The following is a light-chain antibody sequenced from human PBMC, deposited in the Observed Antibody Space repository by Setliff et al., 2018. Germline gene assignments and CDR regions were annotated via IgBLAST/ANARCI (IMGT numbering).Light chain of an antibody. CDR2: XXS. Sequence: QSALTQPASASGSPGQSITISCTGNSSDVGGYNYXXXXXXXXXXXXXXXXXXXSXXXXGVSNRFSGSKSGNTASLTISGLQAEDEADYYCSSYTSGSTQVFGTGTKVTVL. V-gene: IGLV2-14*01. CDR1: SSDVGGYNY. J-gene: IGLJ1*01. CDR3: SSYTSGSTQV.